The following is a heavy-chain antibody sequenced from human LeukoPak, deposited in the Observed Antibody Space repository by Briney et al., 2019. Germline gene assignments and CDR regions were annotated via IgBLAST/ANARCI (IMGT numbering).Heavy chain of an antibody. Sequence: GGSLRLSCEASGFTFSSYWMHWVRQAPGKGLVWVSRFNSDGSSATYADSVKGRFSISRDNAKNTLYLQMNSLRAEDTAVYYCARGVGNYRYYFDYWGQGTLVTVSS. D-gene: IGHD3-22*01. CDR1: GFTFSSYW. J-gene: IGHJ4*02. CDR3: ARGVGNYRYYFDY. CDR2: FNSDGSSA. V-gene: IGHV3-74*01.